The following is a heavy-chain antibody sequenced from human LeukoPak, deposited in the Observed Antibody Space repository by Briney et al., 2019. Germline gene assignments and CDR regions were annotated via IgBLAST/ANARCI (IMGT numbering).Heavy chain of an antibody. Sequence: SETLSLTCSVSGGSINNYCWSWMREPPGKGVEWLGNIYLSGTTDYNSSLKSRLTISVDTFKNQPSLNLQSVTAADTATYYCARHRSDTGGKKGVNWFDPWGQGTLVTVSS. J-gene: IGHJ5*02. CDR1: GGSINNYC. CDR3: ARHRSDTGGKKGVNWFDP. D-gene: IGHD4-23*01. V-gene: IGHV4-59*01. CDR2: IYLSGTT.